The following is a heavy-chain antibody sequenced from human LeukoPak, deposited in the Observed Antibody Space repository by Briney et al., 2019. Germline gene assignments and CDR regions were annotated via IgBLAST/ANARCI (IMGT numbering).Heavy chain of an antibody. D-gene: IGHD2-15*01. CDR3: ARDRGGNFDY. V-gene: IGHV4-59*01. CDR2: IFYSGST. J-gene: IGHJ4*02. Sequence: SETLSLTCTLSGGSISNYYWSWIRQPPGKGLEWIGNIFYSGSTNYNPSLKSRVTISLDTSKNQFSLKLTSVSAADTAVYYCARDRGGNFDYWGQGTLVTVSS. CDR1: GGSISNYY.